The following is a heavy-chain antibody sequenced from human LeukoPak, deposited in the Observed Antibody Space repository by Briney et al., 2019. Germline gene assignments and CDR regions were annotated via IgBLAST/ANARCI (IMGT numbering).Heavy chain of an antibody. D-gene: IGHD3-16*01. CDR2: ISYDGSDK. Sequence: GGSLRLSCAASEFIFSSYAMHWVRQAPGKGLEWMAVISYDGSDKYYADSVKGRFTISRDNSKNTLYLQMNSLRAEDTAVYYCARGTPDITFGGVTLLWWGQGTLVTVSS. CDR1: EFIFSSYA. V-gene: IGHV3-30*14. CDR3: ARGTPDITFGGVTLLW. J-gene: IGHJ4*02.